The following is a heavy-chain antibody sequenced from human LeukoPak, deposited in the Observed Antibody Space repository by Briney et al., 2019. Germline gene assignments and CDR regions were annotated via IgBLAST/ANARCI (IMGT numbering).Heavy chain of an antibody. Sequence: SETLSLTCAVYGGSFSGYYWSWIRQPPGKGLEWIGEINHSGSTNYNPSLKSRVTISVDTSKNQFSLKLSSVTAADTAVYYCARASSGWYHHFDYWGQGTLVTVPS. D-gene: IGHD6-19*01. CDR3: ARASSGWYHHFDY. CDR2: INHSGST. CDR1: GGSFSGYY. V-gene: IGHV4-34*01. J-gene: IGHJ4*02.